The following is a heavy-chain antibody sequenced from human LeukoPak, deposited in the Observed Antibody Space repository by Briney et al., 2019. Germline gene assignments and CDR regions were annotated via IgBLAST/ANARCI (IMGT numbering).Heavy chain of an antibody. Sequence: SVKVSCKASGGTFSSYAISWVRQAPGQGPEWMGGIIPIFGTANYAQKFQGRVTITADKSTSTAYMELSSLRSEDTAVYYCARDRVGATNYMDVWGKGTTVTVSS. J-gene: IGHJ6*03. CDR3: ARDRVGATNYMDV. CDR2: IIPIFGTA. D-gene: IGHD1-26*01. V-gene: IGHV1-69*06. CDR1: GGTFSSYA.